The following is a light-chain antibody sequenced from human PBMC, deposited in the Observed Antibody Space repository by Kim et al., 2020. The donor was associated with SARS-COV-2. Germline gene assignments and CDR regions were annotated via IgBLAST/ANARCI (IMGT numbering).Light chain of an antibody. J-gene: IGKJ4*01. CDR2: KAS. CDR3: QQYNSYPLT. Sequence: SASVGDGVTITCRASQSISSWLAWYQQKPGKAPKLLIYKASSLESGVPSRFSGSGSGTEFTLTISSLQPDDFATYYCQQYNSYPLTFGGETKVDIK. V-gene: IGKV1-5*03. CDR1: QSISSW.